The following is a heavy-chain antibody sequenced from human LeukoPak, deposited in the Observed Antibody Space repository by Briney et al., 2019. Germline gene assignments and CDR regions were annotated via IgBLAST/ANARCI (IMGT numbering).Heavy chain of an antibody. J-gene: IGHJ6*03. Sequence: GGSLRLSCAASGFTFDNYAMSWVRQAPGKGLEWVSDVSGSGSNTYYADSVKGRFTISRDNSKNTLYLQMNSLRAEDTAVYYCAREAGSGTYRGKYYYYYMDVWGKGTTVTVSS. D-gene: IGHD3-10*01. V-gene: IGHV3-23*01. CDR3: AREAGSGTYRGKYYYYYMDV. CDR2: VSGSGSNT. CDR1: GFTFDNYA.